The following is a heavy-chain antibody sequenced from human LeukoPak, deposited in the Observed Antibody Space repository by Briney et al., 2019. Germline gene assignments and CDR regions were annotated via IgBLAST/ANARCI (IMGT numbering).Heavy chain of an antibody. CDR3: ANSKWFLDY. D-gene: IGHD3-22*01. CDR1: GFTLSSYA. Sequence: PGGSLRLSCAASGFTLSSYAMHWVRQAPGKGLEWVAVISYDGSNKYYADSVKGRFTISRDNSKNTLYLQMNSLRAEDTAVYYCANSKWFLDYWGQGTLVTVSS. V-gene: IGHV3-30-3*01. J-gene: IGHJ4*02. CDR2: ISYDGSNK.